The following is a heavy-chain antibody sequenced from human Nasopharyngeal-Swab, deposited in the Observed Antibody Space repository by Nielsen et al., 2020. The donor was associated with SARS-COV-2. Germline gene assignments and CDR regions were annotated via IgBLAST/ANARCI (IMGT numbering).Heavy chain of an antibody. CDR2: ISNDGSDK. CDR3: ARADRGGSYFSQYYYYMDV. CDR1: GFTFSSYA. J-gene: IGHJ6*03. V-gene: IGHV3-30*03. Sequence: GESLKISCATSGFTFSSYAMHWVRQAPGKGLEWVAVISNDGSDKFYADSVKGRFSISRDTSRSAVYLQMNSLRAEDTALYYCARADRGGSYFSQYYYYMDVWGKGTAVTVSS. D-gene: IGHD1-26*01.